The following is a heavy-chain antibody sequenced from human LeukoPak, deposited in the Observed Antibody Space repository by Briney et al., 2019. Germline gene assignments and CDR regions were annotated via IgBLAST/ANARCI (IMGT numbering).Heavy chain of an antibody. CDR3: ARGPPGIAVATLGFDP. Sequence: SETLSLTCAVSGGSISSGGYSWSWIRQPPGKGLEWIGYIYHSGSTYYNPSLKSRVTISVDRSKNQFSLKLSSVTAADTAVYYCARGPPGIAVATLGFDPWGQGTLVTVSS. CDR2: IYHSGST. CDR1: GGSISSGGYS. D-gene: IGHD6-19*01. V-gene: IGHV4-30-2*01. J-gene: IGHJ5*02.